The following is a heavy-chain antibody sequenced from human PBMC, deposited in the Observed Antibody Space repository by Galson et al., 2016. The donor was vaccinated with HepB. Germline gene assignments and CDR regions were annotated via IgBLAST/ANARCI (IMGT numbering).Heavy chain of an antibody. V-gene: IGHV3-66*01. CDR3: ACNRRGVFLLDC. Sequence: SLRLSCAVSGFTVSNNYMSWVRQAPGKGLEGVSVIYSGGNAYYADSVRGRFTISRDSSKNTLYLQMSSLRVEDTAVYYCACNRRGVFLLDCWGQGTLVTVSS. J-gene: IGHJ4*02. D-gene: IGHD3-10*01. CDR2: IYSGGNA. CDR1: GFTVSNNY.